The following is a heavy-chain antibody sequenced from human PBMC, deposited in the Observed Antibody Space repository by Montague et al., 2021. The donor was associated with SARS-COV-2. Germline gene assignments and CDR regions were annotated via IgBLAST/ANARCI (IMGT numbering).Heavy chain of an antibody. V-gene: IGHV3-66*02. D-gene: IGHD3-10*01. CDR2: IYSGVST. CDR1: GFTVSSNY. J-gene: IGHJ6*02. CDR3: ARDQRRYGSGSYYGPHYYYYGMDV. Sequence: SLRLSCAASGFTVSSNYMSWVRQAPGKGLEWVSVIYSGVSTYYADAVNGRFTISRDNSKNTLYLQMNSLRAEDTAVYYCARDQRRYGSGSYYGPHYYYYGMDVWGQGTTVTVSS.